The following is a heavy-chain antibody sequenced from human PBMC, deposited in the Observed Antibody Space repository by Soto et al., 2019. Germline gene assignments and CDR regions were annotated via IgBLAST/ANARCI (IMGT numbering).Heavy chain of an antibody. CDR3: ARKIGRGSWSLDH. J-gene: IGHJ4*02. Sequence: QLQLQESGPGLVKPAETLSLTCTVSGGSISSSDYWWGWIRQPPGKGLEWIGSIYYTGSTFYNPSIHSRVIISVDTSKHQFSLRLSAVTAADPAVYCCARKIGRGSWSLDHWGQGTLVTGSS. CDR1: GGSISSSDYW. CDR2: IYYTGST. D-gene: IGHD6-13*01. V-gene: IGHV4-39*01.